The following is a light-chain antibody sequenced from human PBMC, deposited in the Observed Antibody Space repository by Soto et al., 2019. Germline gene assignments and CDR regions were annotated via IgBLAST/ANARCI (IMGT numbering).Light chain of an antibody. CDR3: QSYDSSLSGSRV. CDR1: SSNIGAGYD. V-gene: IGLV1-40*01. Sequence: QSVLTQPPSVSGAPGQRVTISCTGSSSNIGAGYDVHWYQQLPGTAPKLLIYGNSNRPSGVPDRFSGSKSGTSASLAITGLKAEDEGDYYCQSYDSSLSGSRVFGTGTKLTVL. J-gene: IGLJ1*01. CDR2: GNS.